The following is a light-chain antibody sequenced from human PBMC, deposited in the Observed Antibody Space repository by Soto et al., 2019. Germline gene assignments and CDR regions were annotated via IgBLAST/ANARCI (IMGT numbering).Light chain of an antibody. V-gene: IGKV3-20*01. CDR2: GAS. CDR3: QQYGSSPWT. J-gene: IGKJ1*01. Sequence: EIVLTQSPATLSLSPGARATLSCRASQSVSSYLAWYQQRPGQAPRLLIYGASSRATGIPDRFSGSGSGTDFTLTISRLEPEDFAVYYCQQYGSSPWTFGQGTKVDIK. CDR1: QSVSSY.